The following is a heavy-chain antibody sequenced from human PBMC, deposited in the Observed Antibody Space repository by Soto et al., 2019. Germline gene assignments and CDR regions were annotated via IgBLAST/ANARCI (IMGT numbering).Heavy chain of an antibody. V-gene: IGHV5-51*01. D-gene: IGHD1-26*01. CDR3: SRHYVKDSGSYPDAFDI. J-gene: IGHJ3*02. Sequence: GESLTLSCKGSGFSFPNYWIGWVRQMPGKGLEWMGIIYPADSDTRYSPSFQGQVTISVDKSISAAYLQWSSLGASDTAMYYCSRHYVKDSGSYPDAFDIWGQGTMVTVSS. CDR1: GFSFPNYW. CDR2: IYPADSDT.